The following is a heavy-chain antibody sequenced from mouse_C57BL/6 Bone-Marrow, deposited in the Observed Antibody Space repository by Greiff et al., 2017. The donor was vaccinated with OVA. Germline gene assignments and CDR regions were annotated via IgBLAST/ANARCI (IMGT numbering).Heavy chain of an antibody. CDR1: GYTFTTYP. Sequence: QVHVKQSGAELVKPGASVKMSCKASGYTFTTYPIEWMKQNHGKSLEWIGNFHPYNDDTKYNEKFKGKATLTVEKSSSTVYLELSRLTSDDSAVYYCAIYDYDGVADYWGQGTSVTVSS. D-gene: IGHD2-4*01. CDR2: FHPYNDDT. CDR3: AIYDYDGVADY. V-gene: IGHV1-47*01. J-gene: IGHJ4*01.